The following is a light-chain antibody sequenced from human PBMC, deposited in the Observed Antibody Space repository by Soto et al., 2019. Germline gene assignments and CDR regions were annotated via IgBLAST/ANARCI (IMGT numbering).Light chain of an antibody. J-gene: IGLJ1*01. CDR2: RNS. V-gene: IGLV1-47*01. CDR1: ASTIGRNY. CDR3: AASENYLLSLYV. Sequence: QSVLTQSPSASGTPGQRVTISCSGSASTIGRNYVYWYQQLPGTAPKLLIYRNSQRPSGVPDRFSGSKSGTSASLAISGLRSEDDAYYDSAASENYLLSLYV.